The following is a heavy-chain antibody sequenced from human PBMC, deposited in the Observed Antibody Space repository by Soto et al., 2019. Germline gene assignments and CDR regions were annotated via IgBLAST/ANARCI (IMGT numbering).Heavy chain of an antibody. CDR2: ISAYNGNT. Sequence: ASVKVSCKASGYTFTSYGISWVRQAPGQGLEWMGWISAYNGNTNYAQKLQGRVTMTTDTSTSTAYMELRSLRSDDTAVYYCARDGYYDSSGYYYGMDVWAQGTKVTVSS. CDR1: GYTFTSYG. D-gene: IGHD3-22*01. J-gene: IGHJ6*02. V-gene: IGHV1-18*01. CDR3: ARDGYYDSSGYYYGMDV.